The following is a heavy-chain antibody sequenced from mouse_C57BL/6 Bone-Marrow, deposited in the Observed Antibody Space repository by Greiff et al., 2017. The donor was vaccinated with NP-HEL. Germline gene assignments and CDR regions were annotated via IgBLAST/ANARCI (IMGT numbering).Heavy chain of an antibody. CDR2: IDPSDSYT. CDR1: GYTFTSYW. J-gene: IGHJ1*03. CDR3: ARWGNYWYFDV. Sequence: QVHVKQPGAELVRPGTSVKLSCKASGYTFTSYWMHWVKQRPGQGLEWIGVIDPSDSYTNYNQKFKGKATLTVDTSSSTAYMQLSSLTSEDSAVYYCARWGNYWYFDVWGTGTTVTVSS. V-gene: IGHV1-59*01. D-gene: IGHD2-1*01.